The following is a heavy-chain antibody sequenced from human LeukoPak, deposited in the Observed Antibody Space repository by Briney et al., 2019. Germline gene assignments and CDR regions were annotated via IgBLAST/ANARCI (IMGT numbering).Heavy chain of an antibody. V-gene: IGHV4-4*07. D-gene: IGHD2-15*01. CDR1: GGSISSYY. J-gene: IGHJ3*02. Sequence: SETLSLTCTVSGGSISSYYWSWIRQPAGKGLEWIGRTYSSGDTKYNPSLKSRVTMSVDASKNHFSLKLNSVTAADTAVYYCARGVVASTAGAFDIWGQGTMVTVSS. CDR2: TYSSGDT. CDR3: ARGVVASTAGAFDI.